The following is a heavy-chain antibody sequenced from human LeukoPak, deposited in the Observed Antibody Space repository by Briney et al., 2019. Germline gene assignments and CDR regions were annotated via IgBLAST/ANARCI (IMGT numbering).Heavy chain of an antibody. Sequence: ASVTVSYKASGYTVATYGFCWVRQAPGHGLEWMGWISANTGKTDYAQKFQGRVAMTTDTSTSTAYMELRSLRPNDTAVYFCAKVAGDRMDYWGQGTLVTVSS. D-gene: IGHD6-13*01. V-gene: IGHV1-18*01. CDR1: GYTVATYG. J-gene: IGHJ4*02. CDR2: ISANTGKT. CDR3: AKVAGDRMDY.